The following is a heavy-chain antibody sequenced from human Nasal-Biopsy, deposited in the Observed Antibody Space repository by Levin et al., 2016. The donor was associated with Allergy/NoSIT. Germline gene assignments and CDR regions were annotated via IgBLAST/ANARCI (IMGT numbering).Heavy chain of an antibody. CDR3: ARAEVLVGIHHGMDV. CDR2: INPSGGST. V-gene: IGHV1-46*01. CDR1: GYTFTSYY. D-gene: IGHD1-26*01. Sequence: ASVKVSCKASGYTFTSYYMHWVRQAPGQGLEWMGIINPSGGSTTYAQKFQGRVTMTRDTSTSTVYMELSSLRSEDTAVYYCARAEVLVGIHHGMDVWGQGTTVTVS. J-gene: IGHJ6*02.